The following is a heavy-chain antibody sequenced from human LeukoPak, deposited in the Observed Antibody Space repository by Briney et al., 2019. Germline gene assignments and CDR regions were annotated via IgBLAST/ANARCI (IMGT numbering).Heavy chain of an antibody. CDR1: GFTFSSYA. D-gene: IGHD3-22*01. CDR3: AKDRLTLDYYDSMGDFDY. CDR2: ISGSGGST. V-gene: IGHV3-23*01. J-gene: IGHJ4*02. Sequence: PGGSLRLSCAAPGFTFSSYAMSWVRQAPGKGLEWVSAISGSGGSTYYADSVKGRFTISRDNSKNTLYLQMNSLRAEDTAVYYCAKDRLTLDYYDSMGDFDYWGQGTLVTVSS.